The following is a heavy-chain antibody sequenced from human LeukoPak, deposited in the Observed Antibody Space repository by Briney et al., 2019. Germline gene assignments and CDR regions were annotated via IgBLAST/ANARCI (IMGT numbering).Heavy chain of an antibody. D-gene: IGHD6-13*01. Sequence: SETLSLTCTVSGGSISSGGYYWSWIRQHPGKGLEWIGYIYYSGSTYYNPSLKSRVTISVDTSKNQFSLKLSSVTAADTAVYYCARVSLFSIAAAGTVDYWGQGTLVTVSS. CDR1: GGSISSGGYY. CDR2: IYYSGST. J-gene: IGHJ4*02. CDR3: ARVSLFSIAAAGTVDY. V-gene: IGHV4-31*03.